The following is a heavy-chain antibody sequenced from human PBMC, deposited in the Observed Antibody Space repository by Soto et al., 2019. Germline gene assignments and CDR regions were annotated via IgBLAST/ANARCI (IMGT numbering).Heavy chain of an antibody. V-gene: IGHV3-30*18. Sequence: VQLVESGGGVVQPGRSLRLSCAASGFTFSDYAMHWVRQTPGKGLEWVAGVYHDGSNTHYADSVKGRVTISRDSSKNTVSLEMKSRRAESTAIYYCAKGGSQGLVTSDFDYWGQGALVTVSS. CDR1: GFTFSDYA. CDR2: VYHDGSNT. D-gene: IGHD6-19*01. CDR3: AKGGSQGLVTSDFDY. J-gene: IGHJ4*02.